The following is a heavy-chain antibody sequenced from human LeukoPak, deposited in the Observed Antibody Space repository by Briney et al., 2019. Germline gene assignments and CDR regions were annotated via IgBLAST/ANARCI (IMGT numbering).Heavy chain of an antibody. J-gene: IGHJ3*02. D-gene: IGHD3-10*01. V-gene: IGHV1-46*01. CDR2: INPSGGST. Sequence: ASVKVSCKASGYTFTSYYMHWVRQAPGQGLEWMGIINPSGGSTSYAQKFQGRVTMTRDTSTSTVYMEMSSLRSEDTAVYYCARDRGSGIDAFDIWGQGTMVTVSS. CDR3: ARDRGSGIDAFDI. CDR1: GYTFTSYY.